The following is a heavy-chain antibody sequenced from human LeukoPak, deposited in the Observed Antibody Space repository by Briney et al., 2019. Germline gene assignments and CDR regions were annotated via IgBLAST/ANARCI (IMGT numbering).Heavy chain of an antibody. CDR2: ISSSSGYI. CDR1: GFTFSSYS. CDR3: ARLYKRGDTSAYRHIDF. D-gene: IGHD3-22*01. V-gene: IGHV3-21*01. Sequence: GGSLRLSCAASGFTFSSYSMNWVRQAPGKGLEWVSSISSSSGYIYYADSVKGRFTISRDNAKNSLYLEMNSLRAEDTAVYYCARLYKRGDTSAYRHIDFWGQGTLVTVSS. J-gene: IGHJ4*02.